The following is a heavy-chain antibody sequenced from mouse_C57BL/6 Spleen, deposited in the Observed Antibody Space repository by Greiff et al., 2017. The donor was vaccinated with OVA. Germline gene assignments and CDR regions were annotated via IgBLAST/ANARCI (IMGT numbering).Heavy chain of an antibody. J-gene: IGHJ4*01. CDR1: GYTFTSSW. V-gene: IGHV1-64*01. Sequence: QVPLQQPGAELVKPGASVKLSCKASGYTFTSSWLHWVKQRPGQGLEWIGMIHPNSGSPNYNEKFKSTATLTVDKSSSTAYMQLSSLTSEDSAVYYCARNGSSYVGAMYYGGQGTSVTVSS. CDR2: IHPNSGSP. CDR3: ARNGSSYVGAMYY. D-gene: IGHD1-1*01.